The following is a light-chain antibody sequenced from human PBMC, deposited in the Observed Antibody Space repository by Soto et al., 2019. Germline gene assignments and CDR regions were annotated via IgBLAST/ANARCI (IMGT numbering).Light chain of an antibody. CDR2: EGS. J-gene: IGLJ2*01. CDR3: CSYAGSRGLV. CDR1: SSDVGGYDF. V-gene: IGLV2-23*01. Sequence: QSALTQPASVSGSVGQSITISCTGTSSDVGGYDFVSWYQHHPGKAPKLMIYEGSKRPSGVSNRFSGSKSGNTASLTISGLQAEDEADYYCCSYAGSRGLVFGGGTKVTVL.